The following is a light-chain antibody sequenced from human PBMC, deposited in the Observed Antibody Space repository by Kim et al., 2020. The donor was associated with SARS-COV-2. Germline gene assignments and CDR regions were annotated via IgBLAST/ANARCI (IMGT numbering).Light chain of an antibody. CDR3: QQLNSDPLVS. CDR1: QGISDY. V-gene: IGKV1-9*01. J-gene: IGKJ4*01. Sequence: SVGNRVTIPCRASQGISDYLDWYQQKPGNAPRLLIYSASTLQSGVPSRFSGSGSGTDFTLTITSLQPEDVATYYCQQLNSDPLVSVGGGTKGDIK. CDR2: SAS.